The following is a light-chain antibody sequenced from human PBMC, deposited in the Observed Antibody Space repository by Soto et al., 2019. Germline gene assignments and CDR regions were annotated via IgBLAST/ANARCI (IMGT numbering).Light chain of an antibody. CDR1: QSVSSN. CDR2: GAS. Sequence: EIVMTQSPATLSVSPGERATPSCRASQSVSSNLAWYQQKPGQAPRLLIYGASNRATGIPDRFSGSGSGTEFTLTISRLQSEDFAVYYCQKYNNWPPWTFGQGTKVDIK. J-gene: IGKJ1*01. CDR3: QKYNNWPPWT. V-gene: IGKV3-15*01.